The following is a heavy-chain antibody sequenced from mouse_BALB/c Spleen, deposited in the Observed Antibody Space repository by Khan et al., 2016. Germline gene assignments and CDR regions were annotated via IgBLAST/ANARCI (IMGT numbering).Heavy chain of an antibody. Sequence: QIQLVQSGPELKKPGETVKISCKASGYTFTNYGMNWVKQAPGKGLKWMGWINTYTGEPTYADDFKGRFAFSLETSASTAYLQINNLKNEDMATYFCARGYRYGGYAMDYRGQGTSVTVSS. D-gene: IGHD2-14*01. CDR2: INTYTGEP. V-gene: IGHV9-1*02. J-gene: IGHJ4*01. CDR3: ARGYRYGGYAMDY. CDR1: GYTFTNYG.